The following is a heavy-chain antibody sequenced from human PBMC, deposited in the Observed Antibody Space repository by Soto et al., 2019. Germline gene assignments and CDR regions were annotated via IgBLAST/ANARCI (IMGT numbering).Heavy chain of an antibody. CDR3: VRERGPFEI. CDR2: IYSDGRDE. J-gene: IGHJ3*02. CDR1: GFKFSSYG. V-gene: IGHV3-33*01. Sequence: QVQLVESGGGVVQPGRSLTLSCAASGFKFSSYGMHWVRQAPGKGLEWVAVIYSDGRDEYYADSVKGRFTISRDNSKNTLYLQMNSLRGEDTAVYSCVRERGPFEIWGQGTMVTVSS.